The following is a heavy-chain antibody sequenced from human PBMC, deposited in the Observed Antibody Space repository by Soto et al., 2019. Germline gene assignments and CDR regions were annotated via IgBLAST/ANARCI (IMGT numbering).Heavy chain of an antibody. CDR3: ARGTEIFYGMDV. Sequence: SETLSLTCTVSGGSISSGGSYWNWIRQRPGKGLEWIGYIYHSGSFYYTPSLKGRAIISADTSKNQFALKLSSVTAADTAVYYCARGTEIFYGMDVWGQGTTVTVSS. D-gene: IGHD3-3*01. CDR2: IYHSGSF. J-gene: IGHJ6*02. V-gene: IGHV4-31*03. CDR1: GGSISSGGSY.